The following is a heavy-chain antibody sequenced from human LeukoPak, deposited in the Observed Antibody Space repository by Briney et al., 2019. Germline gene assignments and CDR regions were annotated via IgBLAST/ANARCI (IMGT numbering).Heavy chain of an antibody. CDR3: KQHRNSSLYVAY. Sequence: PSETLFFTWTASGGFTSFYYWCWIRQPPGKGLEWIGYIYYSGSTNYNPSLKSRVTISVDTSKNQFSLKLSSVTAADTAVYYEKQHRNSSLYVAYCGQGTLVTVSS. CDR1: GGFTSFYY. V-gene: IGHV4-59*08. D-gene: IGHD6-6*01. J-gene: IGHJ4*02. CDR2: IYYSGST.